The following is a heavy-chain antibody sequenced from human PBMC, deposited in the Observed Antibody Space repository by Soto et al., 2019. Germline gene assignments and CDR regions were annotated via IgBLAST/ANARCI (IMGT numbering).Heavy chain of an antibody. V-gene: IGHV4-30-4*01. CDR3: VREVEYYSNSSNWFDP. CDR1: GGSMSSGDYY. Sequence: QVQLQESGPGLVNPSQTLSLTCTVSGGSMSSGDYYWRWIRQPPGKGLEWIGYISHSGNTYENPSFTNRISLSVETSKNQLSLQVTSVTAADTAVYYCVREVEYYSNSSNWFDPWGQGTLVAVSS. CDR2: ISHSGNT. J-gene: IGHJ5*02. D-gene: IGHD6-6*01.